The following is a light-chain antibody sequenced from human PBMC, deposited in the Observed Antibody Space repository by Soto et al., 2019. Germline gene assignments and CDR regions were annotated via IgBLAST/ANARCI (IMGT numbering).Light chain of an antibody. J-gene: IGLJ1*01. CDR1: SSDVGGYNY. Sequence: QSVLTQPASVSGSPGQSITISCTGTSSDVGGYNYVSWYQQHPGKAPKLMIYDVRNRPSGVSNRFSGSKSVNTASLTISGPQAEDEADYYCSSYTTISTYVFGTGTKFTVL. CDR3: SSYTTISTYV. CDR2: DVR. V-gene: IGLV2-14*01.